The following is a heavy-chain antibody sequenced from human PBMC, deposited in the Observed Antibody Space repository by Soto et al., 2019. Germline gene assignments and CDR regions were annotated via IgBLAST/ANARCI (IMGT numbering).Heavy chain of an antibody. Sequence: QVQLVQSGAEVKKPGSSVKVSCKASGGTFSSYAISWVRQAPGQGLEWMRGINPNFGKANYAQKFQGRVTITADESTSTAYMELSSLRSEDTAVYYCARTLAASPYYYYGMDVWGQGTTVTVSS. D-gene: IGHD2-15*01. CDR3: ARTLAASPYYYYGMDV. J-gene: IGHJ6*02. CDR2: INPNFGKA. V-gene: IGHV1-69*12. CDR1: GGTFSSYA.